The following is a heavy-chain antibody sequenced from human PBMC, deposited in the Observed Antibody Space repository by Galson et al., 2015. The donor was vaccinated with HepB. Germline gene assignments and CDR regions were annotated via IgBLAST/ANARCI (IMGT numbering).Heavy chain of an antibody. V-gene: IGHV6-1*01. CDR2: TFYRSKWYP. D-gene: IGHD2-21*02. CDR3: ARGPTVIDS. Sequence: CAISGDSVSNNDGAWNRIRQSPSRGLEWLGRTFYRSKWYPDYAESFKTRITIIPDTAKNQFSLQLNSVTPEDAAVYYCARGPTVIDSWGPGTLVTVSS. CDR1: GDSVSNNDGA. J-gene: IGHJ5*01.